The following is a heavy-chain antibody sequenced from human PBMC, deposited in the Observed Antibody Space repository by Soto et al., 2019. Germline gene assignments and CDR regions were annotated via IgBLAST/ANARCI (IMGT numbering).Heavy chain of an antibody. CDR2: IYYSGST. CDR1: GVSISSYY. CDR3: ARGPPRMVRGVIINNWFDP. Sequence: SETLSLTCTVSGVSISSYYWSWIRQPPGKGLEWIGYIYYSGSTNYNPSLKSRVTISVDTSKNQFSLKLSSVTAADTAVYYCARGPPRMVRGVIINNWFDPWGQGTLVTVSS. J-gene: IGHJ5*02. V-gene: IGHV4-59*01. D-gene: IGHD3-10*01.